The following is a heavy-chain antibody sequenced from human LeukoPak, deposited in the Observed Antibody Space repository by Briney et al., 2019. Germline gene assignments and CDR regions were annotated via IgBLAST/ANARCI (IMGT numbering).Heavy chain of an antibody. V-gene: IGHV3-23*01. CDR1: GFTFSNAW. Sequence: GGFLRLSCAASGFTFSNAWMTWVRQAPGKGLEWVSAISGSGGSTYYADSVKGRFTISRDNSKNTLYLQMNSLRAEDTAVYYCARHRDYYDSSGYKDWGQGTLVTVSS. CDR2: ISGSGGST. J-gene: IGHJ4*02. CDR3: ARHRDYYDSSGYKD. D-gene: IGHD3-22*01.